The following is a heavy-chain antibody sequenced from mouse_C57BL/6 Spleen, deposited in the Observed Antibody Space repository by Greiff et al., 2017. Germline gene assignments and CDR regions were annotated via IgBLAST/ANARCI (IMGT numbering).Heavy chain of an antibody. Sequence: QVQLQQPGAELVRPGSSVKLSCKASGYTFTSYWMHWVKQRPIQGLEWIGNIDPSDSETHYNQKFKDKATLTVDKSSSTAYMQLSSLTSEDSAVYYCATSTVVGPYWYFGVWGTGTTVTVA. CDR3: ATSTVVGPYWYFGV. V-gene: IGHV1-52*01. CDR1: GYTFTSYW. J-gene: IGHJ1*03. D-gene: IGHD1-1*01. CDR2: IDPSDSET.